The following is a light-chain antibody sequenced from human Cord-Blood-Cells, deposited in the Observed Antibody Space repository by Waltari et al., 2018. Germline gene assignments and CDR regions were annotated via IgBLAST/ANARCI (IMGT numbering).Light chain of an antibody. Sequence: SSELTQDPAVSVALGQTVRITCQGDSLRSYYASWYQQKPGQAPVLVIYGKNNRHSGIPDRFSGSSSGNTASLTITGAQAEDEADYYCNSRDSSGSHLVFGGGTKLTVL. CDR1: SLRSYY. CDR3: NSRDSSGSHLV. V-gene: IGLV3-19*01. J-gene: IGLJ3*02. CDR2: GKN.